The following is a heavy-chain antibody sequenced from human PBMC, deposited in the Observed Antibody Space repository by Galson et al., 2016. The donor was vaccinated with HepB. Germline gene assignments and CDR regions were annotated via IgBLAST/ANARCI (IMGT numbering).Heavy chain of an antibody. CDR2: LSTGSINE. V-gene: IGHV3-11*01. CDR3: AAEDIVPGSGLHY. Sequence: SLRLSCAASGFTLRDYYMNWIRQAPGKGLEWVAYLSTGSINEYYAASVKGRFTTSRDNAKTSLYLEMNSLRAEDTAVYYCAAEDIVPGSGLHYWGQGALVSVSS. CDR1: GFTLRDYY. D-gene: IGHD2-15*01. J-gene: IGHJ4*02.